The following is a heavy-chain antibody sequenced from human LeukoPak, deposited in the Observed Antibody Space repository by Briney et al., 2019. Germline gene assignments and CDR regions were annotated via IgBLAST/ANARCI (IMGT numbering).Heavy chain of an antibody. CDR1: GYTFTAYY. Sequence: ASVKVSCKASGYTFTAYYVHWVRQAPGQGLEWMGWINTNSGATNYAQKFQGRVTMTRDTSISTAYMELNSLRSDDTAFYYCTKPQPGAFEIWGQGTMVTVSP. D-gene: IGHD2-2*01. CDR3: TKPQPGAFEI. J-gene: IGHJ3*02. V-gene: IGHV1-2*02. CDR2: INTNSGAT.